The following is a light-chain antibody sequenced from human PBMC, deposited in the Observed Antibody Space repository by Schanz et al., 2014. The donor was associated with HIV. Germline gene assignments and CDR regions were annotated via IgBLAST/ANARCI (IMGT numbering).Light chain of an antibody. CDR3: QQYNTWPRT. CDR2: DAS. V-gene: IGKV3-11*01. CDR1: QSVSSS. J-gene: IGKJ1*01. Sequence: EIVLTQSPATLSLSPGERATLSCRASQSVSSSLAWYQQRPGQAPRLLIYDASNRATAIPARFSGSGSGTDFTLTISSLESEDFAVYYCQQYNTWPRTFGQGTKVELK.